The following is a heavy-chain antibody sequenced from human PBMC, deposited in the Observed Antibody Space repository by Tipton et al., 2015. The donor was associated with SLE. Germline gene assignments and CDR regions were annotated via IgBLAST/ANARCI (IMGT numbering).Heavy chain of an antibody. J-gene: IGHJ6*03. Sequence: TLSLTCTVSGGSMTTGSYFWTWIRQPAGKGPEYIGRIYYSGSTNYNPSLKSRVTISVDTSKNQFSLKLSSVTAADTAVYYCARVPAVYYYYMDVWGKGTTVTVSS. CDR2: IYYSGST. CDR3: ARVPAVYYYYMDV. V-gene: IGHV4-61*10. CDR1: GGSMTTGSYF. D-gene: IGHD2-2*01.